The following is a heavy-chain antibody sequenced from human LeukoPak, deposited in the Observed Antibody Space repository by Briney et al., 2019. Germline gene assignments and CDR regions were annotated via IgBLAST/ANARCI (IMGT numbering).Heavy chain of an antibody. Sequence: TSETLSLTCAVYGGSFSGYYWSWIRQPPGKGLEWIGEINHSGSTNYNPSLKSRVTISVDTFKNQFSLKLSSVTAADTAVYYCARGSHMVVVVAATGGYFDYWGQGTLVTVSS. CDR1: GGSFSGYY. V-gene: IGHV4-34*01. D-gene: IGHD2-15*01. CDR3: ARGSHMVVVVAATGGYFDY. CDR2: INHSGST. J-gene: IGHJ4*02.